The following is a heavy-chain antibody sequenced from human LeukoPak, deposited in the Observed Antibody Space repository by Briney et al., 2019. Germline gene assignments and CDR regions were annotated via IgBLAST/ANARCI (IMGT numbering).Heavy chain of an antibody. D-gene: IGHD1-26*01. CDR2: IYYSGST. Sequence: SQTLSLTCTVSGGSISSGGYYWSWIRQHPGKGLEWIGYIYYSGSTYYNPSLKSRVTISVDTSKNQFSLKLSSVTAADTAVYYCVRGGSAGSYSLEPFDYWGQGTLVTVSS. CDR3: VRGGSAGSYSLEPFDY. V-gene: IGHV4-31*03. J-gene: IGHJ4*02. CDR1: GGSISSGGYY.